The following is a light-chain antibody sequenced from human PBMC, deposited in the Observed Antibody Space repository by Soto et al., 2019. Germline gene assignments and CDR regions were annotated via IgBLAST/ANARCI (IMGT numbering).Light chain of an antibody. J-gene: IGKJ1*01. Sequence: EIVLTQSPGTLSVSPGERATLSCRASQSVSSKLAWYQQKPGQAPRLLFYGASTGATGIPARFSGSGSETKFTLSISSLLSEDFAVYYCQQYNNWPGTFGQGTKV. CDR3: QQYNNWPGT. CDR1: QSVSSK. CDR2: GAS. V-gene: IGKV3-15*01.